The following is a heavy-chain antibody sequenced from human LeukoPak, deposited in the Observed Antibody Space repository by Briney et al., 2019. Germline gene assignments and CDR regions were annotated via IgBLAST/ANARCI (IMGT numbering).Heavy chain of an antibody. Sequence: SVKVSCKASGGAFSSYAISWVRQAPGQGLEWMGGIIPIFGTANYAQKFQGRVTITADESTSTAYMELSSLRSEDTAVYYCVRNVVRGVITHNWFDPWGQGTLVTVSS. V-gene: IGHV1-69*13. CDR1: GGAFSSYA. D-gene: IGHD3-10*01. CDR3: VRNVVRGVITHNWFDP. CDR2: IIPIFGTA. J-gene: IGHJ5*02.